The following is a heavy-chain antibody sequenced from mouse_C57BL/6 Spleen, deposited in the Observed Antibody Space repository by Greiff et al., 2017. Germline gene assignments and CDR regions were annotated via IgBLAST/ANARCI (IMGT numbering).Heavy chain of an antibody. D-gene: IGHD2-5*01. J-gene: IGHJ3*01. V-gene: IGHV1-80*01. Sequence: LMEPGASVKISCKASGYAFSSYWMNWVKQRHGKGLEWIGPIYPGDGDNNYNGQFKGKATLTADKTSSTAYMQLSSMTSADSAVYFCSSTFYYSNYGFAYWGQGTLVTVSA. CDR1: GYAFSSYW. CDR3: SSTFYYSNYGFAY. CDR2: IYPGDGDN.